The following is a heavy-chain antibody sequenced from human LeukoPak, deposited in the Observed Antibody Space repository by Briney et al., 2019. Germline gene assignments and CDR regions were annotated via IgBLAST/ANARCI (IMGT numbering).Heavy chain of an antibody. Sequence: SETLSLTCAVSGGSISSGGYSWSWIRQPPGKGLEWIGYIYHSGSTYYNPSLKSRVTISVDRSKNQFSLKLSSVTAADTAVYYCARLTQLADFDYWGQGTLVTVSS. CDR1: GGSISSGGYS. CDR2: IYHSGST. D-gene: IGHD6-13*01. CDR3: ARLTQLADFDY. J-gene: IGHJ4*02. V-gene: IGHV4-30-2*01.